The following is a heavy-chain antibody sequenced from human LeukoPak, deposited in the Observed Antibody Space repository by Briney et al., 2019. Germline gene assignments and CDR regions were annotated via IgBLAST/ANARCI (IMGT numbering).Heavy chain of an antibody. D-gene: IGHD2-2*01. CDR3: AQSLVVPAAMSLDY. V-gene: IGHV3-21*01. J-gene: IGHJ4*02. CDR2: ISSSSYI. Sequence: GGSLRLSCAASGFTFSSYSMNWVRQAPGKGLEWVSSISSSSYIYYADSVKGRFTISRDNAKNSLYLQMNSLRAEDTAVYYCAQSLVVPAAMSLDYWGQGTLVTVSS. CDR1: GFTFSSYS.